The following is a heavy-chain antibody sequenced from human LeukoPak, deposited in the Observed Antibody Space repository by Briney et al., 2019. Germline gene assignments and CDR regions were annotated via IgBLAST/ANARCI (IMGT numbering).Heavy chain of an antibody. Sequence: PGGSLRLSCAASGFTFSSYAMSWVRQAPGKGLEWVSAISGSGGSTYYADSVRGRFTISRDNSKNTLHLQMNSLRAEDTAVYYCAKLSTAMVPYFDYWGQGTLVTVSS. V-gene: IGHV3-23*01. CDR1: GFTFSSYA. CDR3: AKLSTAMVPYFDY. J-gene: IGHJ4*02. CDR2: ISGSGGST. D-gene: IGHD5-18*01.